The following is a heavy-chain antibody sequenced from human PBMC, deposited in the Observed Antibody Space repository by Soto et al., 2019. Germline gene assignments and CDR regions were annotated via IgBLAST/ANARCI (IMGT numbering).Heavy chain of an antibody. Sequence: QVQLVQSGAEVKKPGSSVKVSCKASGGTFSNYTISWVRQAPGQGLEWMGRIIPILGIANYAQKFQGRVTITADKSTSTAYMELSSLRSEDTAVYYCAKDYGGKDGDYWGQGTLVTVSS. CDR1: GGTFSNYT. V-gene: IGHV1-69*08. D-gene: IGHD4-17*01. J-gene: IGHJ4*02. CDR2: IIPILGIA. CDR3: AKDYGGKDGDY.